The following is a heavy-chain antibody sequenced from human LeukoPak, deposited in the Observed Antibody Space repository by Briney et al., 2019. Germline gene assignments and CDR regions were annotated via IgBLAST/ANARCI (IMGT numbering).Heavy chain of an antibody. CDR3: ARYGYDSGRGFDP. D-gene: IGHD3-10*01. V-gene: IGHV3-74*01. J-gene: IGHJ5*02. Sequence: PGGSLRLSCAASGFTFSSFWMHSVRQAPGKGLVWVSRISADGSSTIYADPVKGRFTISRDNAENTVYLQMNSLRVEDTAVYYCARYGYDSGRGFDPWGQGILVTVST. CDR1: GFTFSSFW. CDR2: ISADGSST.